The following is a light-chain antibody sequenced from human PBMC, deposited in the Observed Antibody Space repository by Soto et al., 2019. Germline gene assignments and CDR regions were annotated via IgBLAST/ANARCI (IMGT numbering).Light chain of an antibody. CDR1: QSVSSY. Sequence: EIVLTQSPATLSLSPGERATLSCRASQSVSSYLAWYHQKPGQAPRLLIYDASNRATGIPARFSGSGSGTDLTLTISSLEPEDFAVYYCQQRSNLPLTFGGGTKVEIK. J-gene: IGKJ4*01. CDR3: QQRSNLPLT. V-gene: IGKV3-11*01. CDR2: DAS.